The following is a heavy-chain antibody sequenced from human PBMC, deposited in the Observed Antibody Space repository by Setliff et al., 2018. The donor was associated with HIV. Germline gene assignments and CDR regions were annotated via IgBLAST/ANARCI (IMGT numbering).Heavy chain of an antibody. Sequence: ASVMVSCKASGSTFSTYAISWVRQAPGQGLEWMGDLIPIFGTANYAQKFQGRVTVTADKSTSTAYMELSSLRSEDTAVYYCASESGGRDDAFDIWGQGTMVTVSS. J-gene: IGHJ3*02. CDR1: GSTFSTYA. CDR3: ASESGGRDDAFDI. D-gene: IGHD2-15*01. CDR2: LIPIFGTA. V-gene: IGHV1-69*06.